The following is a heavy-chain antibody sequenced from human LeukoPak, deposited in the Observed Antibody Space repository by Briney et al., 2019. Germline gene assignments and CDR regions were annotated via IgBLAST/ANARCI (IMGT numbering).Heavy chain of an antibody. J-gene: IGHJ4*02. D-gene: IGHD5-12*01. CDR3: ASGYSGYEGAFLNY. Sequence: SETLSLTCAVSGYSISSGYYWGWIRQPPGKGLEWIGSIYHSGSTYYNPSLKSRVTISVDTSKNQFSLKLSSVTAADTAVYYCASGYSGYEGAFLNYWGEGTLVTVSS. V-gene: IGHV4-38-2*01. CDR2: IYHSGST. CDR1: GYSISSGYY.